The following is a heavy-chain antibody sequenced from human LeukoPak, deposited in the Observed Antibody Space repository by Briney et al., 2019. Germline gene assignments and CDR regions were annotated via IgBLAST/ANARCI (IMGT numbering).Heavy chain of an antibody. CDR1: GGSISSYY. CDR2: ISYSGST. V-gene: IGHV4-59*01. D-gene: IGHD1-26*01. Sequence: SETLSLTCTVSGGSISSYYWSWIRQPPGKGLEWIGYISYSGSTDYNPSLKSRVTISLDTSKNQFSLRLSSVTAADTAVYYCARETRLHSGSYSNDAFDIWGQGAMVTVSS. CDR3: ARETRLHSGSYSNDAFDI. J-gene: IGHJ3*02.